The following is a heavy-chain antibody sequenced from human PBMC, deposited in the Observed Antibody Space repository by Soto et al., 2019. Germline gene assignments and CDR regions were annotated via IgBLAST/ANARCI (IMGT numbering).Heavy chain of an antibody. CDR3: ARVGRIGDMDV. Sequence: ASVKVSCKASGGTFSSYTISWVRQAPGQGLEWMGRIIPILGIANYAQKFQGRVTITADKSTSTAYMELSSLRSEDAAVYYCARVGRIGDMDVWGKGTTVTVSS. CDR2: IIPILGIA. CDR1: GGTFSSYT. D-gene: IGHD1-26*01. V-gene: IGHV1-69*02. J-gene: IGHJ6*03.